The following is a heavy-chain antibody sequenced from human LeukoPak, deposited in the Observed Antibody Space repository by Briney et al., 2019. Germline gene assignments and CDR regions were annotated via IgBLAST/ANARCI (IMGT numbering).Heavy chain of an antibody. CDR2: IYYSGST. J-gene: IGHJ4*02. V-gene: IGHV4-30-4*08. CDR1: GGSISSGDYY. Sequence: KPSETLSLTCTVSGGSISSGDYYWSWIRQPPGKGLEWIGYIYYSGSTYYNPSLKSRVTISVDTSKNQFSLKLSSVTAADTAVYYCAVTTGYSSSWYDYWGQGTLVTVSS. CDR3: AVTTGYSSSWYDY. D-gene: IGHD6-13*01.